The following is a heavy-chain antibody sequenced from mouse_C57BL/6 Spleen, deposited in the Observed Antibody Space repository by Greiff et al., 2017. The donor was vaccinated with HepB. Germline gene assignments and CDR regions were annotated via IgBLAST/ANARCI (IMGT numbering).Heavy chain of an antibody. CDR1: GFNIKDDY. CDR3: ARSASYPGAMDY. J-gene: IGHJ4*01. Sequence: DVHLVESGAELVRPGASVKLSCTASGFNIKDDYMHWVKQRPEQGLEWIGWIDPENGDTEYASKFKGKATFTADTSSNTAYMQLSSLTTEDSAIYYCARSASYPGAMDYWGQGTSVTVSS. D-gene: IGHD6-1*01. V-gene: IGHV14-4*01. CDR2: IDPENGDT.